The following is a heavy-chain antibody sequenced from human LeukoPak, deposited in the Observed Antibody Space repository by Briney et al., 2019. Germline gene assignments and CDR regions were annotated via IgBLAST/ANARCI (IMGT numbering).Heavy chain of an antibody. CDR2: IYYSGRT. Sequence: PETLSLTRAVSRGSPSGYLWSSIRQPPGTGGGWIGYIYYSGRTNYTPSIKSRVTISVDTSKNQFSLKPSSATAADTAVYYCARDGGSGSYWRDYYYYYGMDVWGQGTTVTVPS. D-gene: IGHD3-10*01. CDR1: RGSPSGYL. V-gene: IGHV4-59*01. J-gene: IGHJ6*02. CDR3: ARDGGSGSYWRDYYYYYGMDV.